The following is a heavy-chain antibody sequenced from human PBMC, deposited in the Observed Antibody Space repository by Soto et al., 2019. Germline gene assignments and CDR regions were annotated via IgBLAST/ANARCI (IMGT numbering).Heavy chain of an antibody. CDR1: ADSLSKSNW. D-gene: IGHD6-19*01. V-gene: IGHV4-4*02. CDR3: VRHSGWALDY. CDR2: ISDSGGT. Sequence: QEELQMSGPGLVKPSGTLSLTCAVSADSLSKSNWWSWVRLPPGKGLEWIGEISDSGGTKYTPSLRSRVAISIDKNNTQLSLNVNSVTAADTAMYYCVRHSGWALDYWGQGTLVTVSS. J-gene: IGHJ4*02.